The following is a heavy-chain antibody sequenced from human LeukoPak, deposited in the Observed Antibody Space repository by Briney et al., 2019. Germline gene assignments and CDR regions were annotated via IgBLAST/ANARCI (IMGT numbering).Heavy chain of an antibody. V-gene: IGHV3-33*01. CDR1: GFTFSSYG. CDR2: IWYDGSNK. D-gene: IGHD3-22*01. CDR3: ASDTYYYDSSGYNI. J-gene: IGHJ3*02. Sequence: GGSLRLSCAASGFTFSSYGMHWVRQAPGKGLEWVAVIWYDGSNKYYADSVKGRFTTSRDNSKNTLYLQMNSLRAEDTAVYYCASDTYYYDSSGYNIWGQGTMVTVSS.